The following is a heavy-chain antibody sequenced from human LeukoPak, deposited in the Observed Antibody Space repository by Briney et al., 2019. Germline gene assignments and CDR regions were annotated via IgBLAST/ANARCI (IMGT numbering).Heavy chain of an antibody. Sequence: SETLSLTCAVSGGSISSGGYSWSWIRQPPGKGLEWIGYIYHSGSTYYNPSLKSRVTISVDRSKNQFSLKLSSVTAADTAVYYCARRISRDYYYGMDVWGQGTTVTVSS. V-gene: IGHV4-30-2*01. CDR2: IYHSGST. CDR3: ARRISRDYYYGMDV. J-gene: IGHJ6*02. CDR1: GGSISSGGYS. D-gene: IGHD3-10*01.